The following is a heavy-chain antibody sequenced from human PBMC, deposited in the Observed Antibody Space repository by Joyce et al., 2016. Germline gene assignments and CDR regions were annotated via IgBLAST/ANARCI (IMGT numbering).Heavy chain of an antibody. J-gene: IGHJ4*02. CDR1: GFTFSSYA. CDR2: ISGSGGST. CDR3: AKIEGSGYYVWYFDY. V-gene: IGHV3-23*01. Sequence: EVQLLESGGGLIQPGGSLRLSCAASGFTFSSYAMSWVRQGPGKGLEGVSGISGSGGSTYYADSVKSRFTISRDNSKNTLYLQMHSLRVEDMAVYYCAKIEGSGYYVWYFDYWGQGTLVTVSS. D-gene: IGHD3-22*01.